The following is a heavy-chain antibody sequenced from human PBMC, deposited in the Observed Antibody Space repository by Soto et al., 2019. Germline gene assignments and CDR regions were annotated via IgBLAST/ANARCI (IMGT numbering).Heavy chain of an antibody. J-gene: IGHJ3*02. Sequence: GGSLRLSCAASGFTFSSYDMHWVRQATGKGLEWVSAIGTAGDPYYPGSVKGRFTISRENAKNSLYLQMNSLGAGDTAVYYCARGRGWDDGDAFDIWGQGTMVTVSS. CDR1: GFTFSSYD. CDR3: ARGRGWDDGDAFDI. CDR2: IGTAGDP. D-gene: IGHD1-26*01. V-gene: IGHV3-13*05.